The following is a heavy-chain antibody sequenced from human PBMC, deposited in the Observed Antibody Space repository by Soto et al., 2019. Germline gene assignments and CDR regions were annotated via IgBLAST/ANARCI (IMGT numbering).Heavy chain of an antibody. CDR3: AIDYGNNWFDP. D-gene: IGHD4-17*01. CDR1: GGSISSYY. CDR2: IYYSGST. J-gene: IGHJ5*02. Sequence: SETLSLTCTVSGGSISSYYWSWIRQPPGKGLEWIGYIYYSGSTNYNPSLKSRVTISVDTSKNQFSLKLSSVTAADTAVYYCAIDYGNNWFDPWGQGTLVTVSS. V-gene: IGHV4-59*01.